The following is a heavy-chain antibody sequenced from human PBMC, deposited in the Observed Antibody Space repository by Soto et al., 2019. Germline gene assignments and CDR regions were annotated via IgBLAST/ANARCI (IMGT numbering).Heavy chain of an antibody. CDR1: GYTFTNYA. V-gene: IGHV1-18*01. J-gene: IGHJ4*02. D-gene: IGHD6-13*01. CDR3: ARDLAAAGPFDC. Sequence: QVQLVQSGAEVKKPGASVKVSCKASGYTFTNYAFSWVRQAPGQGLEWMGWISAYNGNTNYPQKLQGRVTMTTDTSTSTAYMELRRLRSDATAVYYCARDLAAAGPFDCWGQGTLVTVSS. CDR2: ISAYNGNT.